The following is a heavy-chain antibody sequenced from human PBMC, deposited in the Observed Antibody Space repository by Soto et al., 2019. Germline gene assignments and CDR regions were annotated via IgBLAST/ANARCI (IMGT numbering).Heavy chain of an antibody. CDR3: ASSNGCLDY. J-gene: IGHJ4*02. V-gene: IGHV3-48*01. Sequence: EVQLVESGGGLVQPGGSLRLSCAASGFTFSPNSMNWVRQAPGKGLEWLSYITGSSSTIYYADSVKGRFTISRDNAKNSLYLQMSSLRAEDTAVYYCASSNGCLDYWGQGTLVTVSS. CDR1: GFTFSPNS. CDR2: ITGSSSTI. D-gene: IGHD6-19*01.